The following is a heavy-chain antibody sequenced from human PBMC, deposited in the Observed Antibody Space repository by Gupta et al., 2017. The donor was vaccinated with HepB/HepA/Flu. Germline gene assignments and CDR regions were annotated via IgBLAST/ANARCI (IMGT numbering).Heavy chain of an antibody. CDR2: MSPNNGNT. CDR1: GYTFTNLD. CDR3: ARGVDAGVDV. D-gene: IGHD5-12*01. V-gene: IGHV1-8*01. Sequence: QVQLVQSGAELKKPGASVKVSCKASGYTFTNLDINWVRQARGQGPEWMGWMSPNNGNTGYAQKFQDRVTMTRDTSISTAYMELSSLTAEDTAIYYCARGVDAGVDVWGQGTTVLVSS. J-gene: IGHJ6*02.